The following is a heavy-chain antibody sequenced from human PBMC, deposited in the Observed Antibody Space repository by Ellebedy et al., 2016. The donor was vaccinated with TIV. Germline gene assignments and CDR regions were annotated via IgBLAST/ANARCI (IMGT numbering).Heavy chain of an antibody. D-gene: IGHD2-21*02. CDR1: GFTFSDYS. Sequence: PGGSLRLSCAASGFTFSDYSMSWVRQAPGKGLEWISYISSRGDAIFYADSVKGRFTISRDNAKNSVYLQMNSLRDEDTAFYYCARLKYCGGDCFSLDYWGQGTLVPVSS. V-gene: IGHV3-48*02. J-gene: IGHJ4*02. CDR2: ISSRGDAI. CDR3: ARLKYCGGDCFSLDY.